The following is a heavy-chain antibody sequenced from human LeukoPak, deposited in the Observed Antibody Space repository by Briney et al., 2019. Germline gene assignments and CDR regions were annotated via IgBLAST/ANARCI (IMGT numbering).Heavy chain of an antibody. J-gene: IGHJ5*02. CDR2: ISDSGDQT. V-gene: IGHV3-23*01. D-gene: IGHD6-13*01. Sequence: QPGGSLRLSYAASGFTFNRYAMNWVRQAPWKGLEWVSTISDSGDQTYSADSVKGRFTSSRDNSNNTLYLQMNSLRAEDTAVYYCARLKYTSSYYTWFDPWGQGTLVTVSS. CDR3: ARLKYTSSYYTWFDP. CDR1: GFTFNRYA.